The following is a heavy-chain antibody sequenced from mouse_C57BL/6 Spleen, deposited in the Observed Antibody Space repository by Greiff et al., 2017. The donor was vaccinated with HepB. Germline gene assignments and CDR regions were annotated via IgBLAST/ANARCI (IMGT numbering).Heavy chain of an antibody. D-gene: IGHD1-1*01. CDR2: INPNNGGT. CDR3: ARSPHYYGSAWFAY. V-gene: IGHV1-26*01. CDR1: GYTFTDYY. J-gene: IGHJ3*01. Sequence: VQLQQSGPELVKPGASVKISCKASGYTFTDYYMNWVKQSHGKSLEWIGDINPNNGGTSYNQKFKGKATLTVDKSSSTAYMELRSLTSEDSAVYYCARSPHYYGSAWFAYWGQGTLVTVSA.